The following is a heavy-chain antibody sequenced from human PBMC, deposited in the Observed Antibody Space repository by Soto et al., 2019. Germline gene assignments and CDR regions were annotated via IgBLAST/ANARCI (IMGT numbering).Heavy chain of an antibody. CDR3: ARHFSVDYFDD. CDR2: IYYSGTT. V-gene: IGHV4-39*01. CDR1: GDSITSNSYF. Sequence: PSETLSLTCTVSGDSITSNSYFLAWIRQPPGKGLEWIGSIYYSGTTYYNPSLKSRVTISVDRSKNQFSLKLSSVTAADTSVYYCARHFSVDYFDDWGQGALVTVSS. J-gene: IGHJ4*02.